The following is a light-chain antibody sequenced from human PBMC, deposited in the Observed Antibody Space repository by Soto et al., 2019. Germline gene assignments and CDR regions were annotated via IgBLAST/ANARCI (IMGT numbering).Light chain of an antibody. V-gene: IGLV2-14*01. Sequence: QSSLTQPASVSESPGQSITISCIGTISDVGAYDHVSWYQQHPGKAPKVIISKVSNRPSGVSTRFSGSKSGNTASLTISGLQTEDEAYYYCRSYTSSTTWVFGGGTKVTVL. J-gene: IGLJ3*02. CDR2: KVS. CDR1: ISDVGAYDH. CDR3: RSYTSSTTWV.